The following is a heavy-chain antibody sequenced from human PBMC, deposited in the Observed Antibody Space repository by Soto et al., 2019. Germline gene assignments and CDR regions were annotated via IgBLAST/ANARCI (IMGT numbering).Heavy chain of an antibody. J-gene: IGHJ4*02. CDR3: ARSSIAVAGDIDY. D-gene: IGHD6-19*01. Sequence: WIRKTTGKGLEWIGSIYYSGSTYYNPSLKSRVTISVDTSKNQFSLKLSSVTAADTALYYCARSSIAVAGDIDYLVQGTLVTVSS. CDR2: IYYSGST. V-gene: IGHV4-39*01.